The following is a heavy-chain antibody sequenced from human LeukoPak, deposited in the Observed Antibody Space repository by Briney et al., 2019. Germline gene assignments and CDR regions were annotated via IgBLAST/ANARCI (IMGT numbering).Heavy chain of an antibody. D-gene: IGHD2-15*01. V-gene: IGHV3-33*01. J-gene: IGHJ6*02. CDR2: IWYDGSNK. CDR1: GFTFSSYG. Sequence: GGSLRLSCAASGFTFSSYGMHWVRQAPGKGREWVAVIWYDGSNKYYADSVKGRFTISRDNSKNTLYLQMNSLRAEDTAVYYCASARSEGFYYGLDVWGQGTTLTVSS. CDR3: ASARSEGFYYGLDV.